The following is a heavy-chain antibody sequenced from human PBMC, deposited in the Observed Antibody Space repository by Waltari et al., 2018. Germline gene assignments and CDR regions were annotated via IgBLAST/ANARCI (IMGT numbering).Heavy chain of an antibody. J-gene: IGHJ5*02. V-gene: IGHV4-4*07. CDR1: GSASAVFC. D-gene: IGHD2-15*01. CDR3: VREKGGLGGWFDP. Sequence: QVHLKASVPALVRPSETLALTCTVSGSASAVFCWRWIRQPAGQGLGWVGRAWASGSTYYNTSLKSRITLAPATSRTQFSLTLTDVTAADTAMYYCVREKGGLGGWFDPWGQGIQVTVSS. CDR2: AWASGST.